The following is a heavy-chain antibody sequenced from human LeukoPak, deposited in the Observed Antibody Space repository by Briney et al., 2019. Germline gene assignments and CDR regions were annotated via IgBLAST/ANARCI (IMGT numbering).Heavy chain of an antibody. D-gene: IGHD3-22*01. V-gene: IGHV1-69*13. CDR1: GGTFSSYA. J-gene: IGHJ6*03. Sequence: SVKVSCKASGGTFSSYAISWVRQAPGQGLEWMGGIIPIFGTANYAQKFQGRVTITADESTSTAYMELSSLRSEDTAVYYCARVAIYDSSGYYAVDYYYMDVWGKGTTVTVSS. CDR2: IIPIFGTA. CDR3: ARVAIYDSSGYYAVDYYYMDV.